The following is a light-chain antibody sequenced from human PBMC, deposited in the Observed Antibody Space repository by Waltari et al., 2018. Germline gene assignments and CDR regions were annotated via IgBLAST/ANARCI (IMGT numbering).Light chain of an antibody. CDR1: QSVSVY. CDR3: QQRTDRPPVT. CDR2: EAS. Sequence: EVVLTQSTATLSLSPGERATLSCRASQSVSVYLAWYQQKPGQAPRLLIYEASDRATGVPARFSGSGSGTDFTLTISSLEPEDFAVYYCQQRTDRPPVTFGQGTRVEMK. J-gene: IGKJ1*01. V-gene: IGKV3-11*01.